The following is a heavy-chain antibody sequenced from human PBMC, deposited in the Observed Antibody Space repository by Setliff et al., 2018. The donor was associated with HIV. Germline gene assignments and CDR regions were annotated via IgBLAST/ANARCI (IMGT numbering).Heavy chain of an antibody. CDR3: ARSTGGVVVAAGGFDP. Sequence: PGGSLRLSCAASGFTFATYAMNWVRQAPGKGLEWVSTITDSGDSTYYADSVKGRFTISRDNAKNSLYLQMNSLRAEDTAVYYCARSTGGVVVAAGGFDPWGQGTLVTVSS. CDR2: ITDSGDST. CDR1: GFTFATYA. V-gene: IGHV3-23*01. J-gene: IGHJ5*02. D-gene: IGHD2-15*01.